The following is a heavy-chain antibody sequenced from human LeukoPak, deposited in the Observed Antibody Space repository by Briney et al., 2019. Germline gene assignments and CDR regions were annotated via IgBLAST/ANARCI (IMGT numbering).Heavy chain of an antibody. Sequence: AGGSLRLSCAASGFTVSSNYMTWVRQAPGKGLEWVSGIYSGGSTYYADSVKGRFTISRDNSKNTLYLQMNNLRAEDTAVYFCARGGTDGLDIWGQETMVTVSS. CDR3: ARGGTDGLDI. D-gene: IGHD1-1*01. CDR1: GFTVSSNY. J-gene: IGHJ3*02. V-gene: IGHV3-66*01. CDR2: IYSGGST.